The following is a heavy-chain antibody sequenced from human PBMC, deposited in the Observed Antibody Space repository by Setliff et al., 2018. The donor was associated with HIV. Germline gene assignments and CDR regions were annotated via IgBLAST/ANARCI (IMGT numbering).Heavy chain of an antibody. CDR2: IYTNGST. Sequence: PSETLSLTCTVSGGSISSGSYYWSWIRQPAGKGLEWIGHIYTNGSTNYNPSLKSRVTISVDTSKTQFSLKLNSVTAADTAVYYCASGREAVAGALHFDYWGQGPLVTVSS. CDR1: GGSISSGSYY. J-gene: IGHJ4*02. V-gene: IGHV4-61*09. CDR3: ASGREAVAGALHFDY. D-gene: IGHD6-19*01.